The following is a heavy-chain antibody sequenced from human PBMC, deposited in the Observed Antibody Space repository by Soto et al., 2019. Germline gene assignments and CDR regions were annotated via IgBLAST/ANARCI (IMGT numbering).Heavy chain of an antibody. V-gene: IGHV1-69*13. CDR2: FIPIFGTA. D-gene: IGHD5-12*01. CDR3: ARALGRDGYNSHFDY. CDR1: GGTFSSYA. Sequence: GASVKVSCKASGGTFSSYAISWVRQAPGQGLEWMGGFIPIFGTANYAQKFQGRVTITADESTSTAYMELSSLRSEDTAVYYCARALGRDGYNSHFDYWGQGTLVTVSS. J-gene: IGHJ4*02.